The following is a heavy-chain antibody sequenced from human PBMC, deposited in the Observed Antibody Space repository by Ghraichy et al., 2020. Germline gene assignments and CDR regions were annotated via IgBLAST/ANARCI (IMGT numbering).Heavy chain of an antibody. V-gene: IGHV3-11*01. J-gene: IGHJ4*02. Sequence: GGSLRLSCAASGFTFSDFYMSWIRQAPGKGLECISYISDTAGTTIYYAASVEGRFTISRDNAKNSLYLQMNSLRAEDTAVYYCARAVGSGYTYGYDDIWGQGTLVTVSS. CDR3: ARAVGSGYTYGYDDI. CDR2: ISDTAGTTI. D-gene: IGHD5-18*01. CDR1: GFTFSDFY.